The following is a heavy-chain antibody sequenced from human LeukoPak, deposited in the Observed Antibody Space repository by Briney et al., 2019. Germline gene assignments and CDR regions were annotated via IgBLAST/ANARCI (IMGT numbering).Heavy chain of an antibody. CDR1: GFTFSNYA. J-gene: IGHJ4*02. Sequence: GGSLRLSCVASGFTFSNYAMTWVRQAPGKGLEWVSTINRSGGGTFYAASVKGRFSISRDNSKTTIYLHMNSLRAEDTAVYYCARGVIAAAGKNPLDYWGQGTLVTVSS. D-gene: IGHD6-13*01. CDR2: INRSGGGT. CDR3: ARGVIAAAGKNPLDY. V-gene: IGHV3-23*01.